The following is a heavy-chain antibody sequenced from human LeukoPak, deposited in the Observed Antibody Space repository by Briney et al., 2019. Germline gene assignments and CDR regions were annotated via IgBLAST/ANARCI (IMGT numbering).Heavy chain of an antibody. J-gene: IGHJ4*02. D-gene: IGHD2-8*02. V-gene: IGHV3-23*01. CDR3: AKEYYVLLVYALGGSFDY. Sequence: GGSLRLSCTASGFTFSSYAMSWDRQAPGKGLEWVSTISGNGRSTYYGDSVKGRFTISRDNSKNTLSLQMNSLRAEDTAVYYCAKEYYVLLVYALGGSFDYWGRGTLVTVSS. CDR1: GFTFSSYA. CDR2: ISGNGRST.